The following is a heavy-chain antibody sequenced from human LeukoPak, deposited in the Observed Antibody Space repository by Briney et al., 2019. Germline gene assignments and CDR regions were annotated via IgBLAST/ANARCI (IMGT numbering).Heavy chain of an antibody. V-gene: IGHV3-7*01. CDR2: IKQDGSEK. CDR1: GFTFSSYW. D-gene: IGHD6-13*01. Sequence: GGSLRLSCAASGFTFSSYWMSWVRQAPGKGLEWVANIKQDGSEKHYVDSVRGRLTISRDNAKNSLYLQMNSLRAEDTAVYYCARSSAAAFYWGQGTLVTVSS. CDR3: ARSSAAAFY. J-gene: IGHJ4*02.